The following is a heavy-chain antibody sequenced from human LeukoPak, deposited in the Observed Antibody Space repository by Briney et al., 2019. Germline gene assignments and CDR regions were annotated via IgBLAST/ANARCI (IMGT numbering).Heavy chain of an antibody. V-gene: IGHV3-30*02. CDR3: ARDRGDIVVVPAARRGLDY. D-gene: IGHD2-2*01. Sequence: GGALRLSCAASGFTFSSYGMHWIRQAPGKGLEWVAFIRYDGSIKYYADSVKGRFTISRDNSKDTLYLQMNSLRAEDTAVYYCARDRGDIVVVPAARRGLDYWGQGTLVTVSS. CDR1: GFTFSSYG. J-gene: IGHJ4*02. CDR2: IRYDGSIK.